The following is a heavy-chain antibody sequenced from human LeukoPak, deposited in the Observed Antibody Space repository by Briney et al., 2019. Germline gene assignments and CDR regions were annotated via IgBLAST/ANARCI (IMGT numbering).Heavy chain of an antibody. CDR3: TRWDCTTTGCYPFDY. CDR1: GFTFSGSA. V-gene: IGHV3-73*01. J-gene: IGHJ4*02. D-gene: IGHD2-2*01. CDR2: IRDKANSYAT. Sequence: GGSLRLSCAASGFTFSGSAIHWVRQASGKGLEWVCRIRDKANSYATAYIASVKGRFTISRDDSKNTAYLQMSSLKTEDMAVYYCTRWDCTTTGCYPFDYWGQGTLVTVSS.